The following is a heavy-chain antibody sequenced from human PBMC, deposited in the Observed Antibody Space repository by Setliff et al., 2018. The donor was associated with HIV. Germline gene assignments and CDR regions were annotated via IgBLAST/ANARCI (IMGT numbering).Heavy chain of an antibody. D-gene: IGHD3-10*01. CDR3: ARETNVSGSLTAYWYFDL. CDR2: IYNSGST. Sequence: SETLSLTCTVSGGSISGGDYYWTWIRQPPGKGLEWIGYIYNSGSTYYEPSPRGRVTISIDRSKHQFSLKLNSVTAADTAVYYCARETNVSGSLTAYWYFDLWGRGTLVTVSS. CDR1: GGSISGGDYY. J-gene: IGHJ2*01. V-gene: IGHV4-30-4*08.